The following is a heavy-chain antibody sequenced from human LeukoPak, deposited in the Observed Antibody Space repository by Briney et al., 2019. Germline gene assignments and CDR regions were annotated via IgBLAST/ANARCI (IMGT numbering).Heavy chain of an antibody. CDR1: GFTFSSYG. Sequence: GGSLRLSCAASGFTFSSYGMSWVRQAPGKGLEWVSAIGGSGGSTYYADSVKGRFTISRDNSKNTLYLQMNSLRAEDTAVYYCAKDTSRYSGSNEVFDYWGQGTLVTVSS. CDR2: IGGSGGST. J-gene: IGHJ4*02. CDR3: AKDTSRYSGSNEVFDY. V-gene: IGHV3-23*01. D-gene: IGHD1-26*01.